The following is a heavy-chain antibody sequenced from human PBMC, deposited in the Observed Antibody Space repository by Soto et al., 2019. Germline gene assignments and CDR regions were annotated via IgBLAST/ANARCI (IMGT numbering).Heavy chain of an antibody. Sequence: VQLVESGGDLVQPGGSLRLSCAASGFAFSSYAMTWVRQAPGKGLEWVSVFRSSGGTTHYAESVKGRFTISRDNSKNTLYLQMNNVRAEDTAVYYCAKCRDGYNFGAFDMWGQGTMVTVSS. CDR2: FRSSGGTT. J-gene: IGHJ3*02. D-gene: IGHD5-12*01. CDR1: GFAFSSYA. V-gene: IGHV3-23*04. CDR3: AKCRDGYNFGAFDM.